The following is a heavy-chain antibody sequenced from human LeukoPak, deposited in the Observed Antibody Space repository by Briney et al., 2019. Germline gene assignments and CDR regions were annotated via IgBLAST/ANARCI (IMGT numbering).Heavy chain of an antibody. V-gene: IGHV4-59*01. CDR1: GGSISSYY. CDR3: ARVWTGGGSWHGFDY. Sequence: KPSETLSLTCTVSGGSISSYYWSWIRQPPGKGLEWIGYIYYSGSTNYNPSLKSRVTISVDTSKNQFSLKLSSVTAADTAVYYCARVWTGGGSWHGFDYWGQGTLVTVSS. J-gene: IGHJ4*02. CDR2: IYYSGST. D-gene: IGHD2-15*01.